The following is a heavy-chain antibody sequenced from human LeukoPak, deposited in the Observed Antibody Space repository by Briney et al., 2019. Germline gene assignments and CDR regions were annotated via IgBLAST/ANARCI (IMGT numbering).Heavy chain of an antibody. CDR2: ISSSSSYI. CDR1: GFTFSSYS. D-gene: IGHD3-3*01. J-gene: IGHJ6*02. CDR3: ARAYDFWSGYPYYYYYGMDV. Sequence: GGSLRLSCAASGFTFSSYSMNWVRQAPGKGLEWVSSISSSSSYIYYADSVKGRFTISRDNAKNSLYLQMNSLRAEDTAVYYCARAYDFWSGYPYYYYYGMDVWGQGTTVTVSS. V-gene: IGHV3-21*01.